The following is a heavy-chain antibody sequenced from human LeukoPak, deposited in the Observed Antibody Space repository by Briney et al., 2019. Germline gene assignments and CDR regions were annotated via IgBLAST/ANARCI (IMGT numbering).Heavy chain of an antibody. J-gene: IGHJ4*02. CDR2: IIPIFGTA. D-gene: IGHD5-12*01. Sequence: ASVKVSCKASGGTFSSYAISWVRQAPGQGLEWMGGIIPIFGTANYAQKFQGRVTITADGSTSTAYMELSSLRSEDTAVYYCARSYSGYELTAGGLYYFDYWGQGTLVTVSS. V-gene: IGHV1-69*13. CDR1: GGTFSSYA. CDR3: ARSYSGYELTAGGLYYFDY.